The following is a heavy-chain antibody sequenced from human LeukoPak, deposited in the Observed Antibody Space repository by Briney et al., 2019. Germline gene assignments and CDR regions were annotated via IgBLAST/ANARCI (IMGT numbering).Heavy chain of an antibody. Sequence: ASVKVSCEASGYNFISYYMHWVRQAPGQGLEWMGIINPSGGSTSYAQKFQDRVTMTRDTSTSTVYMELSSLKSEDTAVYYCAREDVVLVDAVRYYYYGMDVWGQGTTVTVSS. CDR3: AREDVVLVDAVRYYYYGMDV. J-gene: IGHJ6*02. D-gene: IGHD2-8*01. CDR1: GYNFISYY. CDR2: INPSGGST. V-gene: IGHV1-46*01.